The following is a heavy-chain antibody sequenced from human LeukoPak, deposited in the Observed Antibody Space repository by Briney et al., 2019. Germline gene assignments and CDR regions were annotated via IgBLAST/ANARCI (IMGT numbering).Heavy chain of an antibody. CDR2: IKDDGFTA. CDR3: HPLAYVSN. Sequence: GGSLRLSCAVSGFNFGSRWMHWVRQAPGKGLVWVAGIKDDGFTASYADSVKGRFIASRDDARKTVYLQMSSLRAEDTAVYYCHPLAYVSNWGQGTLVTVSS. J-gene: IGHJ4*02. V-gene: IGHV3-74*01. D-gene: IGHD3-22*01. CDR1: GFNFGSRW.